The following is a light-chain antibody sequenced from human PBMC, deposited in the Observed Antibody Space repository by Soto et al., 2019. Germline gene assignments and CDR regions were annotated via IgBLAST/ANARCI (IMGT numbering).Light chain of an antibody. J-gene: IGKJ1*01. CDR2: GAS. CDR1: QSVSSN. CDR3: QQYNNWPWT. Sequence: EIVMTQSPATLSVSPGERDTLSCRASQSVSSNLAWYQQKPGQAPRLLIYGASTRATGIPARSSGSGSGTEFTLTISSLQSEDFAVYYCQQYNNWPWTFGQGTKV. V-gene: IGKV3-15*01.